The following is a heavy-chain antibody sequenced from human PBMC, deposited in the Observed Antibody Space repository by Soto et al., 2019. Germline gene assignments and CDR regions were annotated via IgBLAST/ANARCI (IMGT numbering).Heavy chain of an antibody. D-gene: IGHD5-12*01. J-gene: IGHJ5*02. CDR1: GGSISSGGYY. CDR3: ARDIVTTGGIDP. CDR2: IYYSGST. V-gene: IGHV4-31*03. Sequence: QVQLQESGPGLVKPSQTLSLTCTVSGGSISSGGYYWSWIRQHTGKGLEWIGYIYYSGSTYYNPSLKSRVTISVDTSKNQFSLKLSSVTAADTAVYSCARDIVTTGGIDPWGQGTLDTVSS.